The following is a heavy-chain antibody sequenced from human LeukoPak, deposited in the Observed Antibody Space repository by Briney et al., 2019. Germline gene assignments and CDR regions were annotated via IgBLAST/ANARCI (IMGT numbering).Heavy chain of an antibody. V-gene: IGHV1-69*06. CDR3: ARDRGYSRSRSLDY. CDR2: IIPIFGTA. D-gene: IGHD3-10*01. J-gene: IGHJ4*02. Sequence: SVKVSCKASGGTFSSYAISWVRQAPGQGLEWMGGIIPIFGTANYAQKFQGRVTITADKSTSTAYMELRSLRSDDTAVYYCARDRGYSRSRSLDYWGQGTPVTVSS. CDR1: GGTFSSYA.